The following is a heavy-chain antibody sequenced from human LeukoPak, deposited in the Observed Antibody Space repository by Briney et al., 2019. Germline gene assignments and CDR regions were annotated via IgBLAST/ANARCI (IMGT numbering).Heavy chain of an antibody. D-gene: IGHD5-24*01. CDR3: ARGAGYNYPYYFDY. Sequence: GRSLRLSCAASGFTFYNYAMHWVRQAPGKGLEWGSVIYGGGNIYYPDSVKGRFTISRDNSKNTLYLQMNSLRAEDTAVYYCARGAGYNYPYYFDYWGQGTLVTVSS. V-gene: IGHV3-53*01. CDR2: IYGGGNI. CDR1: GFTFYNYA. J-gene: IGHJ4*02.